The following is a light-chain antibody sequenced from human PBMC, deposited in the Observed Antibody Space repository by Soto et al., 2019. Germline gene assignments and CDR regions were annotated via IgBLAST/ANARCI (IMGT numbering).Light chain of an antibody. CDR2: DAS. CDR3: QQCYMGWT. V-gene: IGKV1-5*01. CDR1: QSIGRF. J-gene: IGKJ1*01. Sequence: DIQITLSTSTLSASVGDRVTITCRASQSIGRFLAWYQHQPGKAPKLLIYDASTLESGVPSRFSGTGSGTEFTFSITSLQPEDFGTYYCQQCYMGWTFGQGTKVDVK.